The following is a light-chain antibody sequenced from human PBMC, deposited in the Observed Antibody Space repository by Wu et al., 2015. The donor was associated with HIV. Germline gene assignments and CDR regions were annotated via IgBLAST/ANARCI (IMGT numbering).Light chain of an antibody. CDR2: DAS. Sequence: AIQLTQSPSSLSASIGDSVIITCRASQGIGSALAWYQQRPGKTPQLLIFDASYLESGVPSRSSGSGSGTDFTLTISSLQPEDVATYYCHQSKSYPLTFGGGTKV. CDR1: QGIGSA. V-gene: IGKV1-13*02. CDR3: HQSKSYPLT. J-gene: IGKJ4*01.